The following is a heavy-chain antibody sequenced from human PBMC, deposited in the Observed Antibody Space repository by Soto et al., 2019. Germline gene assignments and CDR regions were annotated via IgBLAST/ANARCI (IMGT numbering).Heavy chain of an antibody. CDR3: ARGSRDSYPGSRIFDL. CDR1: GFTFSTYA. J-gene: IGHJ4*02. V-gene: IGHV3-23*01. D-gene: IGHD3-10*01. CDR2: TTDTDGDR. Sequence: EVQLLESGGGLVQPGGSLRLSCAASGFTFSTYAMNWVRQAPGKGLEWVSTTTDTDGDRKYADSVRGRFTISRDNSKNTLYLQMSSLRAEDSAVYFCARGSRDSYPGSRIFDLWGRGTRVTVSS.